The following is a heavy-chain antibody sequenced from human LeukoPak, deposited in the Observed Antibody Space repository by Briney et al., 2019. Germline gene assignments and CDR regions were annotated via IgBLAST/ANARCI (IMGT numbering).Heavy chain of an antibody. J-gene: IGHJ6*02. CDR2: FYYRGST. CDR3: ARQNYDEVNYYYYGLDV. D-gene: IGHD3-3*01. Sequence: SETLSLTCSVSGXSISSNYWSWIRQSPGKGLEWIAYFYYRGSTDYNPCLKSRVTMSVDTSKNQFSLKLSSVTAADTAVYYCARQNYDEVNYYYYGLDVWGQGTTVTVSS. CDR1: GXSISSNY. V-gene: IGHV4-59*08.